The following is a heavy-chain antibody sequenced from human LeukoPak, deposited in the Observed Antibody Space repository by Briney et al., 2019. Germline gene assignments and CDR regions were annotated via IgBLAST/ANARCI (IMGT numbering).Heavy chain of an antibody. Sequence: SETLSLTCTVSGGSISSGGYYWSWIRQHPGKGLGWIGYIYYSGSTYYNPSLKSRVTISVDTSKNQFSLRLSSVTAADTAVYYCARDLVESYYDSSGYRGFDIWGQGTMVTVSS. D-gene: IGHD3-22*01. CDR3: ARDLVESYYDSSGYRGFDI. V-gene: IGHV4-31*03. J-gene: IGHJ3*02. CDR1: GGSISSGGYY. CDR2: IYYSGST.